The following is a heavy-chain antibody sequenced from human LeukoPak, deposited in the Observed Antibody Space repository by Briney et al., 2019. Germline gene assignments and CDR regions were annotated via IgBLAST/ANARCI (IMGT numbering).Heavy chain of an antibody. V-gene: IGHV4-59*08. CDR1: GGSISSYY. Sequence: PSETLSLTCTVSGGSISSYYWSWIRQPPGKGLEWIGYIYYSGSTNYNPSLKSRVTISVDTSKNQLSLKLSSVTAADTAVYYCARHGVVAPAAIGRSGAFDIWGQGTMVTVSS. CDR3: ARHGVVAPAAIGRSGAFDI. CDR2: IYYSGST. D-gene: IGHD2-2*01. J-gene: IGHJ3*02.